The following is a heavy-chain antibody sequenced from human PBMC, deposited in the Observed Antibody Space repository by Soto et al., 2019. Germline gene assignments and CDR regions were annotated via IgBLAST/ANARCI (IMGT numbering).Heavy chain of an antibody. CDR1: GYTFTSYG. D-gene: IGHD1-26*01. J-gene: IGHJ6*02. V-gene: IGHV1-18*01. CDR2: ISAYNGNT. Sequence: ASVKVSCKASGYTFTSYGISWVRQAPGQGLERMGWISAYNGNTNYAQKLQGRVTMTTDTSTSTAYMELRSLRSDDTAVYYCARVDQLPPNYYYYYGMDVWGQGTTVTVSS. CDR3: ARVDQLPPNYYYYYGMDV.